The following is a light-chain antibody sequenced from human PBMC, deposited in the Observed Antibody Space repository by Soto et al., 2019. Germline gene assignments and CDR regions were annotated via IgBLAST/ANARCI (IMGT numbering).Light chain of an antibody. CDR3: QQYHRASIT. J-gene: IGKJ5*01. CDR1: QSLNNW. Sequence: DIPMTQSPSSLPPSTGDRITITCRASQSLNNWLAWYQQRPGKAPKLLIYDASTLERGVPSRFSGTGSGTEFTLTISSLQPDDFATYYCQQYHRASITFGQGTRLEIK. V-gene: IGKV1-5*01. CDR2: DAS.